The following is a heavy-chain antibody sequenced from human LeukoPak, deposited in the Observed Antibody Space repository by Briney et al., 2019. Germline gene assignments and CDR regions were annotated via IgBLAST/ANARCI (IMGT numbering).Heavy chain of an antibody. J-gene: IGHJ4*02. Sequence: GGSLRLSCAASGFTFSSYSMNWVRQAPGKGLEWVSSISSSSSYIYYADSVKGRFTISRDNAKNSLYLQMNSLRAEDTAVYYCASIGTVTKDRESYWGQGTLVTVSS. CDR3: ASIGTVTKDRESY. V-gene: IGHV3-21*01. CDR1: GFTFSSYS. CDR2: ISSSSSYI. D-gene: IGHD4-17*01.